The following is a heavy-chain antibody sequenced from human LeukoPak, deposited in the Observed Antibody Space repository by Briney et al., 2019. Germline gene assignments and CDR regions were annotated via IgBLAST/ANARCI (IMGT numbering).Heavy chain of an antibody. Sequence: PSETLSLTCAVYGGSFSGYYWSWIRQPPGKGLEWIGEINHSGSTNYNPSLKSRVTISVDTSKNQFSLKLSSVTAADTAVYYCARGVVVTAPPYYYYGMDVWGQGATVTVSS. V-gene: IGHV4-34*01. D-gene: IGHD2-21*02. CDR1: GGSFSGYY. J-gene: IGHJ6*02. CDR2: INHSGST. CDR3: ARGVVVTAPPYYYYGMDV.